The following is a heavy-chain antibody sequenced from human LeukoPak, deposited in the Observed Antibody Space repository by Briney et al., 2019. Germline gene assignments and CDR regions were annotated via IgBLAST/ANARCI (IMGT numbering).Heavy chain of an antibody. Sequence: SETLSLTCTVSGGSISSYYWSWIRQPAGKGLEWIGRIYTSGSTNYNPSLKSRVTMSVDTSKNQFSLKLSSVIAADTAVYYCARTRATTIDYYYYYMDVWGKGTTVTVSS. J-gene: IGHJ6*03. CDR1: GGSISSYY. CDR3: ARTRATTIDYYYYYMDV. D-gene: IGHD1-26*01. CDR2: IYTSGST. V-gene: IGHV4-4*07.